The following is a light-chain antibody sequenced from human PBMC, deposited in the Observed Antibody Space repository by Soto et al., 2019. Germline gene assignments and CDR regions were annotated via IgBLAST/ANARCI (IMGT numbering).Light chain of an antibody. CDR1: QSISSW. CDR2: KAS. V-gene: IGKV1-5*03. CDR3: QHYYGYSGA. J-gene: IGKJ1*01. Sequence: DIQMTQSPSSLSASVGDRVTITCRASQSISSWLAWYQQKPGKAPKLLIYKASTLESGVPSRFSGSGAGTEFTLTISSLQPDDFATYYCQHYYGYSGAFGQGTKVDIK.